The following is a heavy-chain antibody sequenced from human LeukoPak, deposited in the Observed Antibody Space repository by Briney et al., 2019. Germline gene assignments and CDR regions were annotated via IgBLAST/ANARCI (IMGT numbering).Heavy chain of an antibody. Sequence: SETLSLTCAVSGGAFTGYYWSWIRQPPGKGVEWIAEINHIGNTNYNPSLKSRVTISVDTSKTQFSLKLRSVTVADTAVYYCATAYSGSDHNWFDPWGQGTLVTVSS. D-gene: IGHD1-26*01. CDR1: GGAFTGYY. V-gene: IGHV4-34*01. J-gene: IGHJ5*02. CDR2: INHIGNT. CDR3: ATAYSGSDHNWFDP.